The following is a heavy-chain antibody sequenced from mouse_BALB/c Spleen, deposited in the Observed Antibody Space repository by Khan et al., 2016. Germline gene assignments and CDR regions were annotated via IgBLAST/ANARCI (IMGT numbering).Heavy chain of an antibody. Sequence: QGQRQQSGAELMKPGASVKISCKATGYTFNNYWIEWVKQRPGHGLEWIGDILPGSGNSNNNENLKGKATFTAATSSNTAYMQLSSLTSEDSAVYYCARSWYSMDYWGQGTSVTVSS. V-gene: IGHV1-9*01. CDR2: ILPGSGNS. CDR1: GYTFNNYW. J-gene: IGHJ4*01. CDR3: ARSWYSMDY.